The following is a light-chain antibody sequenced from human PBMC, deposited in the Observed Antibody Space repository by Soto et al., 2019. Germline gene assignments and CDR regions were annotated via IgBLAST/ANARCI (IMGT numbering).Light chain of an antibody. CDR3: QQRRNSQMT. CDR1: QSVSSY. Sequence: EIVLTHSPATLSLSPGERATLSCRASQSVSSYLAWYQQKPGQSPRLLIYDTSSRATGIPDRFSGSGAGTDFTLTISSLEPEDFAVYYCQQRRNSQMTFGQGTRLEIK. CDR2: DTS. J-gene: IGKJ5*01. V-gene: IGKV3-11*01.